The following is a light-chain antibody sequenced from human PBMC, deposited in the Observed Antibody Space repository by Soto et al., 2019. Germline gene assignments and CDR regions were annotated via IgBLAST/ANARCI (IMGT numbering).Light chain of an antibody. CDR3: QSYDSSLSAVV. J-gene: IGLJ2*01. V-gene: IGLV1-40*01. Sequence: QPVLTPPPSVSGAPVQSVTISCTGSSSNIGACYDVHWYQKLPGTAPKLLTYGNNNRPSGVPDRCSGSKSGTSASLAITGLQAEDEADYYCQSYDSSLSAVVFGGGTKLTVL. CDR2: GNN. CDR1: SSNIGACYD.